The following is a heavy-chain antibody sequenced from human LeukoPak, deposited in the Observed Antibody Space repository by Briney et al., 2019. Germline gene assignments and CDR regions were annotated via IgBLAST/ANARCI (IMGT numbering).Heavy chain of an antibody. CDR3: AREAQLLSSDY. Sequence: ASVKVSCKASGYTFTSYDINWVRQATGQGLEWMGWMNPNSGNTGYAQKLQGRVTMTTDTSTSTAYMELRSLRSDETAVYYCAREAQLLSSDYWGQGTLVTVSS. J-gene: IGHJ4*02. D-gene: IGHD2-2*01. V-gene: IGHV1-8*01. CDR2: MNPNSGNT. CDR1: GYTFTSYD.